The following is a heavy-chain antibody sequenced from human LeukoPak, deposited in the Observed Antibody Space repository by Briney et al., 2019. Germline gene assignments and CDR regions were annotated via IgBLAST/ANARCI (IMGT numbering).Heavy chain of an antibody. CDR1: GYTFTSYA. Sequence: GASVTVSCKASGYTFTSYAMNWVRQAPGQGLEWMGWINTNTGNPTYAQGFTGRFVFSLDTSVSTAYLQISSLKAEDTAVYYCARNLRYCSSTSCRGNWFDPWGQGTLVTVSS. V-gene: IGHV7-4-1*02. CDR2: INTNTGNP. D-gene: IGHD2-2*01. J-gene: IGHJ5*02. CDR3: ARNLRYCSSTSCRGNWFDP.